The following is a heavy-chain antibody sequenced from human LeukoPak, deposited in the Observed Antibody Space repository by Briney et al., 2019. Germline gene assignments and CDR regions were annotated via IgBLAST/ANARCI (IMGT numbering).Heavy chain of an antibody. D-gene: IGHD4-17*01. CDR3: ARGTADYGDYAYYFDY. V-gene: IGHV4-34*01. CDR1: GGSFSGYY. CDR2: INHSGST. Sequence: PSETLSLTCAVYGGSFSGYYWSWIRQPPGKGLEWIGEINHSGSTNYNPSLKSRVTISVDTSKNQFSLKLSSVTAADTAVYYCARGTADYGDYAYYFDYWGQGTLVTVSS. J-gene: IGHJ4*02.